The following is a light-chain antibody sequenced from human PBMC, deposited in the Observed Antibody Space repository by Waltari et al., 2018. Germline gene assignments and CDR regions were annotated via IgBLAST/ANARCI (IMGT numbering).Light chain of an antibody. V-gene: IGKV4-1*01. Sequence: DIVMTQSPDSLAVSLGECATINCKSSPSVLYSSNNKNYLAWYQQKPGQPPKLLIYWASTRESGVPDRFSGSGSGTDFTLTISSLQAEDVAVYYCQQYYSTPLTFGQGTKLEIK. CDR2: WAS. CDR3: QQYYSTPLT. CDR1: PSVLYSSNNKNY. J-gene: IGKJ2*01.